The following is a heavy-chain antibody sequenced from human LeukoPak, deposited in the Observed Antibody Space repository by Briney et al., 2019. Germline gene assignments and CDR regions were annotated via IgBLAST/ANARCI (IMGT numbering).Heavy chain of an antibody. J-gene: IGHJ4*02. D-gene: IGHD3-16*02. CDR2: ISYSGTT. CDR3: APAYIWGSFRTFKN. V-gene: IGHV4-39*01. Sequence: SETLSLTCTVSGGSISSSSYYWGWIRQPPGKGLEWVGSISYSGTTYYNPSLKSRVTISVDTSKNQFSLKLSSVTAADTAVYYCAPAYIWGSFRTFKNWGQGTPVTVSS. CDR1: GGSISSSSYY.